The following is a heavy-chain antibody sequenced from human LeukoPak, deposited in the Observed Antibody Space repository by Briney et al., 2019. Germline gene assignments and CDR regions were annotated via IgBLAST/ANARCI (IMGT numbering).Heavy chain of an antibody. V-gene: IGHV1-2*02. CDR3: ARRGIAVAEYYFDY. Sequence: ASVKVSCKASGYTFTDHNIHWVRQAPGQGLEWMGWISPNTGGTNYAQKFQGRVTMTRDTSISTAYMELSRLRSDDTAVYYCARRGIAVAEYYFDYWGQGTLVTVSS. J-gene: IGHJ4*02. CDR1: GYTFTDHN. CDR2: ISPNTGGT. D-gene: IGHD6-19*01.